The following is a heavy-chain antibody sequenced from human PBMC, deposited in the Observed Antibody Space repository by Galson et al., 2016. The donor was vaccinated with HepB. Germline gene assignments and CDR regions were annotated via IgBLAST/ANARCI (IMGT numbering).Heavy chain of an antibody. J-gene: IGHJ4*02. V-gene: IGHV3-49*03. D-gene: IGHD3-16*02. CDR3: ARDADAVWGTYLSYYFGY. CDR1: GYIFEDYT. CDR2: IRGKGFAATT. Sequence: SLRLSCAGSGYIFEDYTVGWFCQAPGKGLEWVGFIRGKGFAATTEYAASVKGRFTISRDDSNSVAYLQMDGLNTEDTAVYYCARDADAVWGTYLSYYFGYWGPGTLVSVS.